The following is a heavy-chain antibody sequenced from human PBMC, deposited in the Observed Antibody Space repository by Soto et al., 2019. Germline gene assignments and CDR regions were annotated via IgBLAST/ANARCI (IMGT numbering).Heavy chain of an antibody. D-gene: IGHD1-26*01. CDR1: GYTFTSYG. J-gene: IGHJ5*02. CDR2: ISAYNGNT. Sequence: ASVKVSCKASGYTFTSYGISWVRQAPGQGLEWMGWISAYNGNTNYAQKLQGRVTMTTDTSTSTAYMELSSLRSEETAVYYCARVYSGSSRTRCHGFDPWGQGTLVTASS. V-gene: IGHV1-18*01. CDR3: ARVYSGSSRTRCHGFDP.